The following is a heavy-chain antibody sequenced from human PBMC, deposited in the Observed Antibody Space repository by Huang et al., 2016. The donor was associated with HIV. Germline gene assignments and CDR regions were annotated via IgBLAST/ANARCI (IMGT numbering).Heavy chain of an antibody. CDR1: GYAFTSYY. J-gene: IGHJ4*02. D-gene: IGHD3-22*01. CDR2: SNPSDGST. V-gene: IGHV1-46*01. Sequence: QVQLVQSGAEVKKPGASVKVSCKASGYAFTSYYMHWVRQAPGQGLEWMGTSNPSDGSTSYAQKFQGRVTTTRDTSTNTVFMELSSLRSEDTAVYYCARDRDVYDSSGYWGFNYFDYWGQGTLVTVSS. CDR3: ARDRDVYDSSGYWGFNYFDY.